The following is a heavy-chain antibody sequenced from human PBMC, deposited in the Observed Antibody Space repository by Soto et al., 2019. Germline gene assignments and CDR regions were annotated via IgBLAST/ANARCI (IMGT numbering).Heavy chain of an antibody. J-gene: IGHJ4*02. D-gene: IGHD4-17*01. CDR2: IYYSGST. CDR3: ARDRYGDYAFDY. CDR1: GGSISPYY. V-gene: IGHV4-59*12. Sequence: PSETLSLTCTVSGGSISPYYWSWIRQPPGKGLEWIGFIYYSGSTNYNPSLKSRVTISVDTSKNQFSLKLSSVTAADTAVYYYARDRYGDYAFDYWGQGALVTVTS.